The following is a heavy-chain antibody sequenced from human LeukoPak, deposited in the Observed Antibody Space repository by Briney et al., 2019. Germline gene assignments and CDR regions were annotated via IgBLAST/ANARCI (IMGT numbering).Heavy chain of an antibody. Sequence: GGSLRLSCAASGFTFSSYSMNWVRQAPGKGLEWVSSINSSSSYIYYADSVKGRFTIPRDNAKNSLYLQMNSLRAEDTAVYYCARARITMVRGVMNYYGMDVWGQGTTVTVSS. J-gene: IGHJ6*02. CDR1: GFTFSSYS. CDR3: ARARITMVRGVMNYYGMDV. D-gene: IGHD3-10*01. CDR2: INSSSSYI. V-gene: IGHV3-21*01.